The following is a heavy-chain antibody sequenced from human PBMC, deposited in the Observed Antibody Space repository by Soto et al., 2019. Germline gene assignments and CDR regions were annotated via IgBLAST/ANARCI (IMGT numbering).Heavy chain of an antibody. CDR3: ARFYDSSGSNWFDP. J-gene: IGHJ5*02. V-gene: IGHV4-59*01. CDR1: GGSISNYY. CDR2: IHNTGST. Sequence: PSETLSLTCTVSGGSISNYYCNWIRQPPGKGLEWIGYIHNTGSTNYNPSLTSRVTMSVDTSKNQFSLKLSSVTAADTAVYYCARFYDSSGSNWFDPWGQGTLVTVSS. D-gene: IGHD3-22*01.